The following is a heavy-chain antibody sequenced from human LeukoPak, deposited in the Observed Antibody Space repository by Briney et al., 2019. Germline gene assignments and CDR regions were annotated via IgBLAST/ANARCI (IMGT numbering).Heavy chain of an antibody. V-gene: IGHV3-30-3*01. CDR3: AREIFNGFDI. CDR2: ISYDGSNK. J-gene: IGHJ3*02. Sequence: PGGSLRLSCAGSGFTFRSYAMHWVRQAPGKGLEWVAVISYDGSNKDYADSVKGRFTISRDNPKNTLFLQMNSLRAEDTAVYYCAREIFNGFDIWGQGTMVTVSS. CDR1: GFTFRSYA.